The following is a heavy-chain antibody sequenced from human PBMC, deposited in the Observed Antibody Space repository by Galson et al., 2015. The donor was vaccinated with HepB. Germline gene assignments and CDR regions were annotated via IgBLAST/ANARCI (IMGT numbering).Heavy chain of an antibody. D-gene: IGHD2-15*01. CDR2: IWYDGSNK. CDR3: ARDPNMAIGYCSGGSCANDAFDI. J-gene: IGHJ3*02. Sequence: SLRLSCAASGFTFSSYGMHWVRQAPGKGLEWVAVIWYDGSNKYYADSVKGRFTISRDNSKNTLYLQMNSLRAEDTAVYYCARDPNMAIGYCSGGSCANDAFDIWGQGTMVTVSS. V-gene: IGHV3-33*08. CDR1: GFTFSSYG.